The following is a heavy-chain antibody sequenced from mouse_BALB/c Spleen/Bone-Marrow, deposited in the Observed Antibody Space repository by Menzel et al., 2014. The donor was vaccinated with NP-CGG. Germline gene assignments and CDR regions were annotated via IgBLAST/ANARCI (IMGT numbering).Heavy chain of an antibody. CDR2: INPSNGGT. CDR3: TREGDSPFAY. J-gene: IGHJ3*01. CDR1: GYTFTSYY. V-gene: IGHV1S81*02. D-gene: IGHD2-13*01. Sequence: VQLQQPAAELVKPGASVKLSCKASGYTFTSYYMYWVKRRPGQGLEWIGEINPSNGGTNFNEKFKSKASLTVDKSSSTAYMQLSSLTSEDSAVYYCTREGDSPFAYWGQGTLVTVSA.